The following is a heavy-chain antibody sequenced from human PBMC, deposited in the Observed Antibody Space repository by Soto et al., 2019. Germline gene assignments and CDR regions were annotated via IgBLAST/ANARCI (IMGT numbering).Heavy chain of an antibody. CDR2: IIPILGTP. J-gene: IGHJ4*02. V-gene: IGHV1-69*10. Sequence: SVKVSCKASGDTFSSYAISWVRQAPGQGLEWMGGIIPILGTPNYAQKFQGRVTITADKSTSTAYMELSSLRSEDTAVYYCARERSRYDRSGYYRPDYWGQGTQVTVSS. CDR1: GDTFSSYA. CDR3: ARERSRYDRSGYYRPDY. D-gene: IGHD3-22*01.